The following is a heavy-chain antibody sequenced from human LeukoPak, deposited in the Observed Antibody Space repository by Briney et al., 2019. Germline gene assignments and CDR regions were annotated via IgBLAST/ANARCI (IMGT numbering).Heavy chain of an antibody. Sequence: GGSLRLSCAASGFPFSDVWMSWVRQAPGKGLEWVGLIKSKADGGTADYAAPLKGRFTFSRDDSKNTLYLQMNSLKTEDTAVYYCTTDWYYYDSSGYYPIFWGQGTLVTVSS. J-gene: IGHJ4*02. CDR1: GFPFSDVW. CDR3: TTDWYYYDSSGYYPIF. CDR2: IKSKADGGTA. V-gene: IGHV3-15*01. D-gene: IGHD3-22*01.